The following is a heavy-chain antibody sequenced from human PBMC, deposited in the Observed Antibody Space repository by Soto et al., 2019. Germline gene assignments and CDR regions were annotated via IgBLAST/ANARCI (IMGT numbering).Heavy chain of an antibody. V-gene: IGHV3-33*01. D-gene: IGHD3-9*01. CDR1: GFTFSSYG. CDR2: IWYDGSNK. J-gene: IGHJ6*03. CDR3: AGNRVGPYYDILTGYYAGYYYYMDV. Sequence: GGSLRLSCAASGFTFSSYGMHWVRQAPGKGLEWVAVIWYDGSNKYYADSVKGRFTISRDNSKNTLYLQMNSLRAEETAGYYGAGNRVGPYYDILTGYYAGYYYYMDVWGKGTTVTVSS.